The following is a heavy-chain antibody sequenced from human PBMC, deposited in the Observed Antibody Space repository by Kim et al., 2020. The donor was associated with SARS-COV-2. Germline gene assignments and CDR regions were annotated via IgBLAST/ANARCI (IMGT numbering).Heavy chain of an antibody. V-gene: IGHV5-51*01. D-gene: IGHD4-17*01. CDR1: GYTFNTYW. Sequence: GESLKISCKGSGYTFNTYWIAWVRQMPGKGLESMGIIYSGDSDTRYSPSFQGQVTISVDKSISTAYLQWSSLKASENAMYYCARRRYGANGVGIDPWGQGTLGTVSS. J-gene: IGHJ5*02. CDR3: ARRRYGANGVGIDP. CDR2: IYSGDSDT.